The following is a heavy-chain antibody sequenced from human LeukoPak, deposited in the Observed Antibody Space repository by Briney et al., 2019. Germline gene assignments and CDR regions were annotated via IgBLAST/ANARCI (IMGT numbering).Heavy chain of an antibody. CDR1: GFTFSSYG. D-gene: IGHD4-17*01. Sequence: GRSLRLSCAASGFTFSSYGMHWVRQAPGKGLERVAVISYDGSNKYYADSVKGRFTFSRDNAKNSLCLQMNSLTAEDTAMYYCASFYGDFVSGAFEIWGEGTMVTVSS. CDR3: ASFYGDFVSGAFEI. CDR2: ISYDGSNK. J-gene: IGHJ3*02. V-gene: IGHV3-30*03.